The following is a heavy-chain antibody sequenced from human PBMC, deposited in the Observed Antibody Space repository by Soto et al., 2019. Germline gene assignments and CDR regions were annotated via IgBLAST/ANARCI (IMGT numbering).Heavy chain of an antibody. J-gene: IGHJ4*02. V-gene: IGHV3-48*01. CDR2: ISSSSSTI. CDR3: ARDGEVVVAATRYFDY. D-gene: IGHD2-15*01. CDR1: GFTFSSYS. Sequence: EVQLVESGGGLVQPGGSLRLSCAASGFTFSSYSMNWVRQAPGKGLEWVSYISSSSSTIYYADSVKGRFTISRDNAKNSLYVQMNSLRAEDTALYYCARDGEVVVAATRYFDYWGQGTLVTVSA.